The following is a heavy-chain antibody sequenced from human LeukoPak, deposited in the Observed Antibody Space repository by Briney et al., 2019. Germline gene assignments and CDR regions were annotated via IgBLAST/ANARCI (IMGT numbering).Heavy chain of an antibody. CDR2: IYHSGST. CDR1: GGSISSGGYY. V-gene: IGHV4-30-2*01. D-gene: IGHD2-2*02. Sequence: SETLSLTCTVSGGSISSGGYYWSWIRQPPGKGLEWIGYIYHSGSTYYNPSLKSRVTISVDTSKNQFSLKLNSVTAADTAVYYCARAYCSSTSCYTWDAFDIWGQGTMVTVSS. J-gene: IGHJ3*02. CDR3: ARAYCSSTSCYTWDAFDI.